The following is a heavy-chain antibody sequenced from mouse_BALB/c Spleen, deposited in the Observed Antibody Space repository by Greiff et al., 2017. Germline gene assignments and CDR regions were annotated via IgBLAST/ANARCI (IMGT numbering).Heavy chain of an antibody. V-gene: IGHV5-6*02. D-gene: IGHD2-4*01. J-gene: IGHJ3*01. CDR2: ISSGGSYT. CDR1: GFTFSNYG. CDR3: ARSGDDDYDRFAY. Sequence: DVKLEESGGDLVKPGGSLKLSCAASGFTFSNYGMSWVRQTPDKRLEWVATISSGGSYTYYPDSVKGRFTISRDNAKNTLYLQMSSLKSEDTAMYYCARSGDDDYDRFAYWGQGTLVTVSA.